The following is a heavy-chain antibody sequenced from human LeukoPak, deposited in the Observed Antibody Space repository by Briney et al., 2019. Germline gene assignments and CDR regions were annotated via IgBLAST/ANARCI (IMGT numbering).Heavy chain of an antibody. CDR1: GFTFSSYS. J-gene: IGHJ4*02. V-gene: IGHV3-21*01. CDR3: ARGGVDIVAAPLDY. CDR2: ISSSSSYI. Sequence: KPGRSLRLSCAASGFTFSSYSMNWVRQAPGKGLEWVSSISSSSSYIYYADSVKGRFTISRDNAKNSLYLQMSSLRAEDTAVYYCARGGVDIVAAPLDYWGQGTLVTVSS. D-gene: IGHD5-12*01.